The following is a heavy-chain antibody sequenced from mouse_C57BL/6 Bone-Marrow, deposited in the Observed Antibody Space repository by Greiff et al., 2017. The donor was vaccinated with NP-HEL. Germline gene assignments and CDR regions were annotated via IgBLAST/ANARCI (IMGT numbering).Heavy chain of an antibody. V-gene: IGHV1-69*01. CDR3: ANLLLGFAY. D-gene: IGHD1-1*01. CDR1: GYTFTSYW. CDR2: IDPSDSYT. Sequence: QVQLQQPGAELVMPGASVKLSCKASGYTFTSYWMHWVKQRPGQGLEWIGEIDPSDSYTNYNQKFKGKSTLTVDKSSSTAYMQLSSLTSEDSAVYYCANLLLGFAYWGQGTLVTVSA. J-gene: IGHJ3*01.